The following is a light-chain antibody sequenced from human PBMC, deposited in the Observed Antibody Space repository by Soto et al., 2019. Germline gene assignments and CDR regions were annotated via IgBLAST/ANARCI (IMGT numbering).Light chain of an antibody. CDR3: QQYNSYWT. V-gene: IGKV1-5*03. CDR1: QSISSW. Sequence: DIQMTKLPSTLSAFVGDRVTITCRASQSISSWLAWYQQKPGKAPKLLIYKASNLESGVPSRFNGSGSGTDFTLTISSLQPDDFASYYCQQYNSYWTFGQGTKVDI. CDR2: KAS. J-gene: IGKJ1*01.